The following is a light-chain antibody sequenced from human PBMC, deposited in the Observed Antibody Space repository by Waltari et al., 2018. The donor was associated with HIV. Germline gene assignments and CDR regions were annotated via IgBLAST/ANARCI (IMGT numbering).Light chain of an antibody. CDR1: SSNIGAGYD. J-gene: IGLJ2*01. Sequence: QSVLTQPPSVSGAPGQGVTISCTGSSSNIGAGYDVHWYQQLPGTAPKLLIYGNSNRPSGVPDRFSGSKSGTSASLAITGLQAEDEADYYCQSYDSSLSGLHVVFGGGTKLTVL. V-gene: IGLV1-40*01. CDR3: QSYDSSLSGLHVV. CDR2: GNS.